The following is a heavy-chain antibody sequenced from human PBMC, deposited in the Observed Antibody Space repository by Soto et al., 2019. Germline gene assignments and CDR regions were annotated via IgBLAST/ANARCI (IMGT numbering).Heavy chain of an antibody. CDR2: ISGSGGST. CDR1: GFTFSSYA. Sequence: GESLKISCAASGFTFSSYAMSWVRQAPGKGLEWVSAISGSGGSTYYADSVKGRFTISRDNSKNTLYLQMNSLRAEDTAVYYCAKDMDGTYFDYWGQGTLVTVSS. D-gene: IGHD6-6*01. J-gene: IGHJ4*02. CDR3: AKDMDGTYFDY. V-gene: IGHV3-23*01.